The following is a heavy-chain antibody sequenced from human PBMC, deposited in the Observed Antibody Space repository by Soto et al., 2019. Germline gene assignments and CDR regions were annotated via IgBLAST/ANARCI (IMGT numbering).Heavy chain of an antibody. D-gene: IGHD1-1*01. J-gene: IGHJ4*02. Sequence: EVQLVESGGVVVQPGGSLRLSCAASGFTFDDHTMSWVRQVPGRGLEWVSLITWDGSNTYYAHSVRGRFSISRDNSKDSLYLQMNNLRTEDTALDHCVKARTTTAWTFGDWGEGTLVTVSS. CDR2: ITWDGSNT. CDR1: GFTFDDHT. V-gene: IGHV3-43*01. CDR3: VKARTTTAWTFGD.